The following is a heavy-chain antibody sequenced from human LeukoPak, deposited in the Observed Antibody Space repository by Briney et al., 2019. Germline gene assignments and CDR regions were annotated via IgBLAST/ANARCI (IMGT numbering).Heavy chain of an antibody. D-gene: IGHD2-21*01. CDR1: GFTFSSYT. Sequence: GGSVRLSCAASGFTFSSYTMNWVRQAPGRGLEWVSAISGSGVGTYYADSVKGRFTISRDNSWNTLYLQMSSLRAEDTAVYYCAKDQVISGSEASDIWGQGTMVTVSS. CDR3: AKDQVISGSEASDI. J-gene: IGHJ3*02. CDR2: ISGSGVGT. V-gene: IGHV3-23*01.